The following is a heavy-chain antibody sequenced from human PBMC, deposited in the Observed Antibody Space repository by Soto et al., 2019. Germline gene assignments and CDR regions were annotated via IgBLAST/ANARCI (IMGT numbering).Heavy chain of an antibody. V-gene: IGHV4-59*01. CDR3: ARGGRGYYGMDV. CDR2: IYYSGST. Sequence: PSETLSLTCTVSGGSISSYYWSWIRQPPGKGLEWIGYIYYSGSTNYNPSLKSRVTISVDTSKNQFSLKLSSVTDADTAVYYCARGGRGYYGMDVWGQGTTVTVSS. D-gene: IGHD1-26*01. CDR1: GGSISSYY. J-gene: IGHJ6*02.